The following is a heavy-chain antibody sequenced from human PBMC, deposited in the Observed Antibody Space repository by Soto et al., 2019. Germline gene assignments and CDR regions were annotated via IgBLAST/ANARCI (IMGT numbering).Heavy chain of an antibody. V-gene: IGHV3-11*06. CDR3: ARDNWAFYFDY. CDR1: GFTFSDYY. J-gene: IGHJ4*02. CDR2: ISSSGGNT. Sequence: QVQLVESGGGLVKPGGSLRLSCAASGFTFSDYYMTWIRQAPGKGLEWVAYISSSGGNTNYADSVKGRFTISRDNAKNSLYLQMNSLRAEDTAVYFCARDNWAFYFDYWGQGTLVTVSS. D-gene: IGHD1-1*01.